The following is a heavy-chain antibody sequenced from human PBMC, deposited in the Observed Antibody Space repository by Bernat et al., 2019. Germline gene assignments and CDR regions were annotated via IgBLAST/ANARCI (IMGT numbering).Heavy chain of an antibody. CDR2: IKQDGSEE. CDR1: GFTFRTYW. V-gene: IGHV3-7*03. Sequence: EVQLVESGGGLVQPGGSLRLSCAASGFTFRTYWMSWVRQAPGKGLEWVANIKQDGSEEYYVDSVKGRFTISRDNAKNSLYLQMNSLRAEDTVVYYCARYDFWSGLYAMDVWGQGTTVTVSS. CDR3: ARYDFWSGLYAMDV. J-gene: IGHJ6*02. D-gene: IGHD3-3*01.